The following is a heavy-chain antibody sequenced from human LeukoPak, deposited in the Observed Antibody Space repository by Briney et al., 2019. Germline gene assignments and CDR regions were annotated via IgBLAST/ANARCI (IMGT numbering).Heavy chain of an antibody. D-gene: IGHD6-13*01. Sequence: GESLRISCQASGYSFTSYWIGWVRQMPGKGLEWMGIIYPGDSDTRYSPSFQGQVTISADKSISTAYLQWSSLKASDTAMYYCARGTTISRITAAVYWGQGTLVTVSS. V-gene: IGHV5-51*01. J-gene: IGHJ4*02. CDR3: ARGTTISRITAAVY. CDR2: IYPGDSDT. CDR1: GYSFTSYW.